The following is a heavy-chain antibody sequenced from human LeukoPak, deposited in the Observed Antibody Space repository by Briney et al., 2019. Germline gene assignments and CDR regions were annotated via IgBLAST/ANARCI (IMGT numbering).Heavy chain of an antibody. CDR2: ISWNSGSI. D-gene: IGHD2-2*01. Sequence: PGGSLRLSCAASGFTFDDYAMHWVRQAPGKGLEWVSGISWNSGSIGYADSVKGRFTISRDNAKNSLYLQMNSLRAEDTALNFCAKDISYCSSTSCHYYYYGMDVWGQGTTVTVSS. CDR1: GFTFDDYA. CDR3: AKDISYCSSTSCHYYYYGMDV. J-gene: IGHJ6*02. V-gene: IGHV3-9*01.